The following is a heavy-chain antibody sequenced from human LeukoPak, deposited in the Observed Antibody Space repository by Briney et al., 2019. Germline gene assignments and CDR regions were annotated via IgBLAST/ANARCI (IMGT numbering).Heavy chain of an antibody. V-gene: IGHV3-53*01. D-gene: IGHD6-13*01. CDR1: GFTVSSNY. J-gene: IGHJ6*03. Sequence: GGSLRLSCAASGFTVSSNYMSWVRQAPGKGLEWVSVIYSGGSTYYADSVKGRFTISRDNSKNTLYLQMNSLRAEDTAVYYCARDRLAAAGGYMDAWGKGTTVTVSS. CDR2: IYSGGST. CDR3: ARDRLAAAGGYMDA.